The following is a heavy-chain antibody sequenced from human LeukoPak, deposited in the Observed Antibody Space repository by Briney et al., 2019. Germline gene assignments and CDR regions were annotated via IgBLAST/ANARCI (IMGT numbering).Heavy chain of an antibody. V-gene: IGHV3-48*04. CDR1: GLTFSSYS. J-gene: IGHJ4*02. CDR3: ARDGTGWSRDY. CDR2: ISSSSSTI. D-gene: IGHD2-2*01. Sequence: GGSLRLSCVASGLTFSSYSMNWVRQAPGKGLEWVSYISSSSSTIYYADSVKGRFTVSRDNAKNSLSLHVSSLRAEDTGVYYCARDGTGWSRDYWGQGTLVTVSS.